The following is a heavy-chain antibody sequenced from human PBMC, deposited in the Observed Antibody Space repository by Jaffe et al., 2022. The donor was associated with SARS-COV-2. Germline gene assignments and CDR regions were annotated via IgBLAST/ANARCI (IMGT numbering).Heavy chain of an antibody. D-gene: IGHD6-19*01. J-gene: IGHJ4*02. CDR1: GDSISSSSYH. Sequence: QLQLQESGPGLVKPSETLSLTCTVSGDSISSSSYHWGWIRQTPGKGLEWIATMYYGGSTYYNPSLKSRITVSVDTSKNQFSLKLTTVTAADTAVYYCARRDTSAFFDSWGQGILVTVSS. CDR3: ARRDTSAFFDS. CDR2: MYYGGST. V-gene: IGHV4-39*01.